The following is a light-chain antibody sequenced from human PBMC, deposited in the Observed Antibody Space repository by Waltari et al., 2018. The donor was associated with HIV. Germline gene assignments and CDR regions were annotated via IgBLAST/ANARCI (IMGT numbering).Light chain of an antibody. V-gene: IGLV1-40*01. CDR2: GNS. CDR3: QSYDSSLSGWWV. J-gene: IGLJ3*02. Sequence: QSVLTQPPSVSGAPGQRVTISCTGSSSNIGAGYDVHWYQQLPGTAPKLLIYGNSNRPSGVPDRFSGSKSGTSASLAITGLQAEDEADYYCQSYDSSLSGWWVFGGGTKLTVL. CDR1: SSNIGAGYD.